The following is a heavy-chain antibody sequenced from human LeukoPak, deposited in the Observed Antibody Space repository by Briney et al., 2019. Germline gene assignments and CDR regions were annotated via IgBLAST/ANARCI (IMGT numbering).Heavy chain of an antibody. J-gene: IGHJ6*02. CDR1: GFTFSSYA. CDR3: ASLQSGYSYGFFNYYYGMDV. D-gene: IGHD5-18*01. V-gene: IGHV3-23*01. CDR2: ISGSGGST. Sequence: PGGSLRLSCAASGFTFSSYAMSWVRQAPGKGLEWVSAISGSGGSTYYADSVKGRFTISRDNSKNTLYLQMNSLRAEDTAVYYCASLQSGYSYGFFNYYYGMDVWGQGTTVTVSS.